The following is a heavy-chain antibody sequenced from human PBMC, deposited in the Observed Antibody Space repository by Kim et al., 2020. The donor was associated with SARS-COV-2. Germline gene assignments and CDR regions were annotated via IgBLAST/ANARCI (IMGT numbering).Heavy chain of an antibody. CDR1: GDRVSTNTVG. V-gene: IGHV6-1*01. CDR2: TYYRSKWYT. J-gene: IGHJ3*02. CDR3: TRSHLYAFDI. Sequence: SQTLSLTCAISGDRVSTNTVGWNWIRQSPSRGLEWLGRTYYRSKWYTDYAVSVKSRITINSDTSKNQSSLQLNSVTPEDTAVYFCTRSHLYAFDIWDQGTMVTVSS.